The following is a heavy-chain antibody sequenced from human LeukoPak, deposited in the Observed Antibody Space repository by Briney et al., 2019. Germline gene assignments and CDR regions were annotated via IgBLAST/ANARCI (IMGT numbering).Heavy chain of an antibody. J-gene: IGHJ5*02. V-gene: IGHV4-59*11. Sequence: PSETLSLTCTVSGGPISSHYWSWIRQPPGKGLEWIGYIYYSGSTNYNPSLKSRVTISVDTSKNQFSLKLSSVTAADTAVYYCARHSSSSGWFDPWGQGTLVTVSS. CDR1: GGPISSHY. D-gene: IGHD6-6*01. CDR3: ARHSSSSGWFDP. CDR2: IYYSGST.